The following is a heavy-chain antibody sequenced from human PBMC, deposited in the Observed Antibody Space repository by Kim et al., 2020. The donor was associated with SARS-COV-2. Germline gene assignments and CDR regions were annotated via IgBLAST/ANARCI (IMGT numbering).Heavy chain of an antibody. D-gene: IGHD3-3*01. V-gene: IGHV3-30*03. CDR1: GFTFSSYG. J-gene: IGHJ4*02. CDR3: APLPGVVIIGDFDY. CDR2: ISYDGSNK. Sequence: GGSLRLSCAASGFTFSSYGMHWVRQAPGKGLEWVAVISYDGSNKYYADSVKGRFTISRDNSKNTLYLQMNSLRAEDTAVYYCAPLPGVVIIGDFDYWGQG.